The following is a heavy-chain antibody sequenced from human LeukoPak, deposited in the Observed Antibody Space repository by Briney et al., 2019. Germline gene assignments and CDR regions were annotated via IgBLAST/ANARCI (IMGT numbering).Heavy chain of an antibody. V-gene: IGHV3-74*01. CDR1: GFTFSSYW. CDR3: ATNRITIFGVVTDY. D-gene: IGHD3-3*01. J-gene: IGHJ4*02. CDR2: INSDGSST. Sequence: GGSLRLSCAASGFTFSSYWMHWVRQAPGKGLVWVSRINSDGSSTSYADSAKGRFTISRDNAKNTLYLQMNSLRAEDTAVYYCATNRITIFGVVTDYWGQGTLVTVSS.